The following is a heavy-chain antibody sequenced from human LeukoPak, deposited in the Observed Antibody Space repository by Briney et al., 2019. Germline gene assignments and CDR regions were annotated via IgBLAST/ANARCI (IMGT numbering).Heavy chain of an antibody. CDR3: ARDAGRITGTTLSFDY. Sequence: AASVKVSCKASGYTFTGYYMHWVRQAPGQGLEWMGWTNPNSGGTNYAQKFQGRVTMTRDTSISTAYMELSRLRSDDTAVYYCARDAGRITGTTLSFDYWGQGTLVTVSS. CDR2: TNPNSGGT. J-gene: IGHJ4*02. V-gene: IGHV1-2*02. CDR1: GYTFTGYY. D-gene: IGHD1-20*01.